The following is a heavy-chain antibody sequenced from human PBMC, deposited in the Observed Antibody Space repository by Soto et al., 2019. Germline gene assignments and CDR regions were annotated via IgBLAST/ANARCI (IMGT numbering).Heavy chain of an antibody. CDR3: VRDSPTNLEAADTVASWFDP. Sequence: EVLLVESGGGLVQPGGSLRLSCAASGFNFNFYWMHWVRQAPGKGLVWVSRINGDGSTADYADSVQGRFTISRDNAKNTLFLQMDSLRVADTAVNYCVRDSPTNLEAADTVASWFDPWGQGTLVTVSS. D-gene: IGHD5-12*01. CDR1: GFNFNFYW. V-gene: IGHV3-74*01. CDR2: INGDGSTA. J-gene: IGHJ5*02.